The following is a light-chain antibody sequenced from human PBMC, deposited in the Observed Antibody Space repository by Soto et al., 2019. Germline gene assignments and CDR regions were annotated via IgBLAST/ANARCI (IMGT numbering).Light chain of an antibody. Sequence: AIQMTQSPSSLSASVGDRVTITCRASQGIRNDLGWYQHKPGKAPKLLIYAASSLQSGVPSRFSGSGFGTDFTLTISSLQPEDSATYYCLQHYNYPRTFGQGTKVEIK. V-gene: IGKV1-6*01. J-gene: IGKJ1*01. CDR2: AAS. CDR3: LQHYNYPRT. CDR1: QGIRND.